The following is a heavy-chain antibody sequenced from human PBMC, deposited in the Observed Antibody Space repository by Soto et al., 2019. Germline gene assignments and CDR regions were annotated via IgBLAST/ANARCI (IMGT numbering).Heavy chain of an antibody. CDR1: GDSISSGAW. Sequence: PSGTLSLTCAVSGDSISSGAWWSWVRQSPGKGLQWIGEIYHSGNTRNNPSLKSRVTMSVDKSNNQFSLNLMSVTAADTATYYCARDSRTGCSSTDCYMSRGRGILVPVSS. CDR3: ARDSRTGCSSTDCYMS. CDR2: IYHSGNT. V-gene: IGHV4-4*02. D-gene: IGHD2-2*01. J-gene: IGHJ2*01.